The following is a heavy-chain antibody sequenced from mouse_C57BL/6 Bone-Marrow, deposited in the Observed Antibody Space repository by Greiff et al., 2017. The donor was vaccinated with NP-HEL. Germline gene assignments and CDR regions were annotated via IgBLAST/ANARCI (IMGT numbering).Heavy chain of an antibody. D-gene: IGHD2-4*01. CDR2: IDPSDSYT. CDR3: ARCDDYDGWFAY. CDR1: GYTFTSYW. J-gene: IGHJ3*01. Sequence: QVQLQQPGAELVMPGASVKLSCKASGYTFTSYWMHWVKQRPGQGLEWIGEIDPSDSYTNYNQKFKGKSTLTVDKSSNTAYMQLSSLTSEDSAVYYCARCDDYDGWFAYWGQGTLVTVSA. V-gene: IGHV1-69*01.